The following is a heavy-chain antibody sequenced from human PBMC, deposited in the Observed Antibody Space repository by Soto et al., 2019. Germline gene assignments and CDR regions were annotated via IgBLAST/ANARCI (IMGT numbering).Heavy chain of an antibody. CDR3: ARGKDQRNTLTYSYLDY. Sequence: EVQLMESGGGLVQPGGSLRLSCAASGFTLSNNWMHWVRQVPGKGLVWVARINSDGTITTYADSVKGRFTISRDNAKNTLFLQMDSLRADDTAVYFCARGKDQRNTLTYSYLDYWGQGTLVTVSS. V-gene: IGHV3-74*01. D-gene: IGHD4-4*01. J-gene: IGHJ4*02. CDR1: GFTLSNNW. CDR2: INSDGTIT.